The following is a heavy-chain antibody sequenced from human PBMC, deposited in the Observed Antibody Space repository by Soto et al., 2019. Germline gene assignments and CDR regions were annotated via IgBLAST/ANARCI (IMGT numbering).Heavy chain of an antibody. CDR1: GGSISSSSYY. V-gene: IGHV4-39*01. CDR2: IYYSGST. J-gene: IGHJ4*02. D-gene: IGHD2-15*01. Sequence: QRQLQESGPGLVKPSETRSLTCTVSGGSISSSSYYWGWIRQPPGKGLEWIGSIYYSGSTYYNPSLKSRVTISVDTAKNQFSLKLSTVTAADTAVYYCARHGVRVYCSGGSCYFFDYWGQGTLVTVSS. CDR3: ARHGVRVYCSGGSCYFFDY.